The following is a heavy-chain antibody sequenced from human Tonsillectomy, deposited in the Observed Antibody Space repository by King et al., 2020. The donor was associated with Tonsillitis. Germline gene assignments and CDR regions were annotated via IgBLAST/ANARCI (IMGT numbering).Heavy chain of an antibody. J-gene: IGHJ4*02. CDR3: ARERSDTIFGVLRHLDY. D-gene: IGHD3-3*01. CDR2: IYYSGST. CDR1: GGSISSGNYY. V-gene: IGHV4-31*03. Sequence: VQLQESGPGLVKPSQTLSLTCTVSGGSISSGNYYWSWIRQHPGKGLEWIGYIYYSGSTYYNPSLKSRVTISVDTSENQFSLKLSSVTAADTAVYYCARERSDTIFGVLRHLDYWGQGTLVTVSA.